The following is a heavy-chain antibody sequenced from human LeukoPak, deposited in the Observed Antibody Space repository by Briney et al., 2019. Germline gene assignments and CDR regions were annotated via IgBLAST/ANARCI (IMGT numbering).Heavy chain of an antibody. D-gene: IGHD4-17*01. V-gene: IGHV3-23*01. CDR3: AKVGLRLGGDY. CDR1: GFVFSSYA. Sequence: GGSLRLSCAASGFVFSSYAMSWVRQAPGKGLEWVSTLSDSGGKTYYADSVKSRFTISRDNSKNTLYLQMNSLRAEDTAVYYCAKVGLRLGGDYWGQGTLVTVSS. J-gene: IGHJ4*02. CDR2: LSDSGGKT.